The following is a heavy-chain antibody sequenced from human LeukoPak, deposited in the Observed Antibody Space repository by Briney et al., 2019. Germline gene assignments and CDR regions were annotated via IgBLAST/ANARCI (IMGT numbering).Heavy chain of an antibody. CDR2: IGGSGTGT. J-gene: IGHJ4*02. CDR3: VKGFHFDW. CDR1: GFGFSTHD. Sequence: PGGSLRLSCAASGFGFSTHDMSWGRQVPGKGPEWVSSIGGSGTGTYYTDSVKGRFTISRDTSKNTLYLQMDNLRVEDTAVYYCVKGFHFDWWGQGTLVIVSS. V-gene: IGHV3-23*01.